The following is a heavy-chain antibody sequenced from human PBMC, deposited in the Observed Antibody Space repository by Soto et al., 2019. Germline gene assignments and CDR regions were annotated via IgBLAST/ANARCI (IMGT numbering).Heavy chain of an antibody. J-gene: IGHJ6*02. V-gene: IGHV1-18*04. CDR2: ISAYNGNT. CDR3: ARETTIFGVVYGLDV. D-gene: IGHD3-3*01. CDR1: GYTFTSYG. Sequence: GASVKVSCKASGYTFTSYGISWVRQAPGQGLEWMGWISAYNGNTNYAQKLQGRVTMTTDTSTSTAYMELRSLRSDDTAVYYCARETTIFGVVYGLDVWGQGTTVTVS.